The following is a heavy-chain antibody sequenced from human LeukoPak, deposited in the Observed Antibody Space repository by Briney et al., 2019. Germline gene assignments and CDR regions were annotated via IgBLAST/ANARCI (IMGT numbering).Heavy chain of an antibody. V-gene: IGHV1-69*05. CDR2: IIPIFGTA. Sequence: ASVKVSCKASGGTFSSYAISWVRQAPGQGLEWMGGIIPIFGTANYAQKSQGRVTITTDESTSTAYMELSSLRSEDTAVYYCARSGGSGSYYNGEFDYWGQGTLVTVSS. D-gene: IGHD3-10*01. CDR1: GGTFSSYA. CDR3: ARSGGSGSYYNGEFDY. J-gene: IGHJ4*02.